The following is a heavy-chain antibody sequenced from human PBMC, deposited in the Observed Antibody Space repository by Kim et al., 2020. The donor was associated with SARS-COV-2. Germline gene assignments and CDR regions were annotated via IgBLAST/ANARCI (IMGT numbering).Heavy chain of an antibody. V-gene: IGHV3-7*03. CDR3: ARVFKQLVVDY. J-gene: IGHJ4*02. Sequence: KYYVDSVKGRFTISRDNAKNSLYLQMNSLRAEDTAVYYCARVFKQLVVDYWGQGTLVTVSS. CDR2: K. D-gene: IGHD6-13*01.